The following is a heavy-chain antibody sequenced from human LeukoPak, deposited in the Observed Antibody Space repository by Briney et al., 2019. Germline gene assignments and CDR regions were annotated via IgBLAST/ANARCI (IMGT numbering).Heavy chain of an antibody. V-gene: IGHV3-74*01. CDR3: ARDGHYDSTGYYSRADY. D-gene: IGHD3-22*01. CDR1: GFTFSSYW. Sequence: QPGGSLRLSCAASGFTFSSYWMLWVRQAPGKGLVWVSRINSDGSSTSYADSVKGRFTISRDNAKDTLYLQMNSLRAEDTAVYYCARDGHYDSTGYYSRADYWGQGTLVTVSS. J-gene: IGHJ4*02. CDR2: INSDGSST.